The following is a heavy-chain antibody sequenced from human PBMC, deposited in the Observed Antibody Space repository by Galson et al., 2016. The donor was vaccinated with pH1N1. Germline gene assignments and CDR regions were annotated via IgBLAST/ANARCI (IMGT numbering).Heavy chain of an antibody. CDR1: GFTFDDYA. CDR2: ISWNSGSI. Sequence: SLRLSCAASGFTFDDYAMHWVRQAPGKGLEWVSGISWNSGSIGYADSVKGRFTISRDNAKNSLDLQMNSLRAEDTALYYCAKVDGYYLGYFDYWGQGTLVTVSS. CDR3: AKVDGYYLGYFDY. J-gene: IGHJ4*02. V-gene: IGHV3-9*01. D-gene: IGHD1-26*01.